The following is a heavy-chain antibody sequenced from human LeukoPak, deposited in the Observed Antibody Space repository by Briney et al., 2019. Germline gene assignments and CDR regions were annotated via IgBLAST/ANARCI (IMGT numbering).Heavy chain of an antibody. Sequence: GGSLRLSCAASGFTFSSYSMNWVRQAPGKGLEGVSYITSSSSTIYYADSVKGRFTISRDNAKNSLYLQMNSLSHEDTALYYCTRDPHALDFWGQGSLVTVSS. J-gene: IGHJ4*02. CDR1: GFTFSSYS. CDR2: ITSSSSTI. V-gene: IGHV3-48*02. CDR3: TRDPHALDF.